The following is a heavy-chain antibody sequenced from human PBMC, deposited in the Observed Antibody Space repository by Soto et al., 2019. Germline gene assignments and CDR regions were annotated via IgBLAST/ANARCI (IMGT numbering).Heavy chain of an antibody. Sequence: GGSLRLSCAASGFTFSQHSMNWVRQAPGKGLDWLSYISLSSTIIYYADSVKGRFTISRDNAKNSLYLQMNSLRDEDSAVYFSARGVGTLDVWGQGTLVTVSS. J-gene: IGHJ4*02. CDR2: ISLSSTII. V-gene: IGHV3-48*02. CDR3: ARGVGTLDV. CDR1: GFTFSQHS.